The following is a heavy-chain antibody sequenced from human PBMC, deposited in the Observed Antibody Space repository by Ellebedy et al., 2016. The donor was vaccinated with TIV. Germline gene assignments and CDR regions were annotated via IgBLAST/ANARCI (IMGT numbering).Heavy chain of an antibody. CDR1: GYTFTSYG. CDR3: ARDSTGYSYGGHDY. CDR2: ISAYNGNT. J-gene: IGHJ4*02. D-gene: IGHD5-18*01. V-gene: IGHV1-18*04. Sequence: ASVKVSXXASGYTFTSYGISWVRQAPGQGLEWMGWISAYNGNTNYAQKLQGRVTMTTDTSTSTAYMELRSLRSEDTAVYYCARDSTGYSYGGHDYWGQGTLVTVSS.